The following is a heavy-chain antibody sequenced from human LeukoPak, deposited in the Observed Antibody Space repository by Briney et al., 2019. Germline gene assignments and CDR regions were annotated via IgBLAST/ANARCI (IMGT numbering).Heavy chain of an antibody. V-gene: IGHV4-61*05. D-gene: IGHD3-10*01. CDR1: GGSISSSSYY. CDR3: ARGGYYGSGNDFRFDP. CDR2: IHYTGST. Sequence: SETLSLTCTVSGGSISSSSYYWGWIRQTPGKGLECIGYIHYTGSTNYNPSLKSRVTISVETSKNQFSLKLKSVTAADTAVYYCARGGYYGSGNDFRFDPWGQGTLVTVSS. J-gene: IGHJ5*02.